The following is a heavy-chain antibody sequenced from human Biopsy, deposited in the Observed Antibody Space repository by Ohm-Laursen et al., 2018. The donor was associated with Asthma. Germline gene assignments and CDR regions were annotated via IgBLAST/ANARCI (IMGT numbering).Heavy chain of an antibody. CDR3: AKRRGYSGHDNDY. D-gene: IGHD5-12*01. V-gene: IGHV3-30*18. J-gene: IGHJ4*02. Sequence: SLRLSCAAPGFMFSSYGMHWVRQAPGKGLEWVAVISYDGNHKFYEDSVKGRFTISRDNSKNTLYLQMNSLRTEYTAVYYCAKRRGYSGHDNDYWGQGTLVIVSS. CDR1: GFMFSSYG. CDR2: ISYDGNHK.